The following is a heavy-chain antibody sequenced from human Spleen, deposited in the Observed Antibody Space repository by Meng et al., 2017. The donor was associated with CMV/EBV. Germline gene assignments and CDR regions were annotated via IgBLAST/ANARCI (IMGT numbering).Heavy chain of an antibody. J-gene: IGHJ3*02. D-gene: IGHD3-3*01. CDR1: YG. CDR2: IIPTLGTV. CDR3: ARDRGRRVTLFGVIIAGDAFDI. V-gene: IGHV1-69*11. Sequence: YGLNWVRQAPGQGLEWMGMIIPTLGTVHYTQKFRGRVTITTDESKSTAYMELSSLRSEDTAVYYCARDRGRRVTLFGVIIAGDAFDIWGQGTMVTVSS.